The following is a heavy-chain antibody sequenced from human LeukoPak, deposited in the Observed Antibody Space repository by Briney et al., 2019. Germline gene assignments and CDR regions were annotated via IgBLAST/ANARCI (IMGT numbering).Heavy chain of an antibody. Sequence: GGSLRLPCAVSGFTASIYYMTWVRQAPGKGLEWVSYLYRDGSTYYADSVKDRFSISRDNSKNTVYLQMNSLRAEDTAVYYCARGPGWNYFDYWGQGTLVTVSS. D-gene: IGHD2-15*01. CDR1: GFTASIYY. V-gene: IGHV3-66*01. CDR3: ARGPGWNYFDY. CDR2: LYRDGST. J-gene: IGHJ4*02.